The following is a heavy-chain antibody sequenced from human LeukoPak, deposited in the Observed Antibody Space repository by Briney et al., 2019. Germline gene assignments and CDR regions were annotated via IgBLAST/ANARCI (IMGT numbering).Heavy chain of an antibody. CDR1: GYSFTNYW. Sequence: GESLKISCKGFGYSFTNYWIGWVRQMPGKGLEWMVIIHPSDSDTRYSPSFQGQVTISADKSISTAYLQWSSLKASDTAMYYCARRGGYYGSGYFDYWGQGTLVTVSS. J-gene: IGHJ4*02. CDR3: ARRGGYYGSGYFDY. CDR2: IHPSDSDT. V-gene: IGHV5-51*01. D-gene: IGHD3-10*01.